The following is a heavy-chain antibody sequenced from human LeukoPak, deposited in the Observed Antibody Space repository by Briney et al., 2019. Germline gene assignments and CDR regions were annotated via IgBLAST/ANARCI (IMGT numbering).Heavy chain of an antibody. V-gene: IGHV1-69*01. CDR3: ARSVIRYFDWPCYFDY. Sequence: ASVKVSCKASGGTFSSYAISWVRQAPGQGLEWMGGLIPIFGTANYAQKFQGRVTITADESTSTAYMELSSLRSEDTAVYYYARSVIRYFDWPCYFDYWGQGTLVTVSS. D-gene: IGHD3-9*01. J-gene: IGHJ4*02. CDR2: LIPIFGTA. CDR1: GGTFSSYA.